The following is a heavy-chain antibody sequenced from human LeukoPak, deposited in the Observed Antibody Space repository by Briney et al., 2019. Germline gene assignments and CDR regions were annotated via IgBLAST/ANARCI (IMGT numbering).Heavy chain of an antibody. CDR1: GITFSSYA. J-gene: IGHJ4*02. Sequence: PGGSLRLSCAASGITFSSYAMNWVRQAPGKGLEWVSGISGSGGSAYYADSVKGQFTISRDNSKNTLYLQMNSLRAEDTAVYYCAKDRSAARVGATPTYYFDYWGQGTLVTVSS. CDR3: AKDRSAARVGATPTYYFDY. CDR2: ISGSGGSA. V-gene: IGHV3-23*01. D-gene: IGHD1-26*01.